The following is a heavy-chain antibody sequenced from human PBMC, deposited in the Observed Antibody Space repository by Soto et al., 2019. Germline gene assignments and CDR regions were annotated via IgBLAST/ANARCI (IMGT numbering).Heavy chain of an antibody. J-gene: IGHJ4*02. D-gene: IGHD5-12*01. CDR2: IYYSGST. V-gene: IGHV4-59*01. Sequence: SETLSLTCTVSGGSISSYYWSWIRQPPGKGLEWIGYIYYSGSTNYNPSLKSRVTISVDTSKNQFSLKLSSVTAADTAVYYCARVSRRATISVWGQGTLVTVSS. CDR3: ARVSRRATISV. CDR1: GGSISSYY.